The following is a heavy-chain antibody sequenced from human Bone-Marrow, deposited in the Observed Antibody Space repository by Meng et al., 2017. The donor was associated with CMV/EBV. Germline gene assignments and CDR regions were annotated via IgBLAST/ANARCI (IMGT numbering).Heavy chain of an antibody. CDR2: ISAYNGKT. Sequence: ASVKVSCKASGYTFTGYGISWLRLAPGQGLEWMAWISAYNGKTNYAQKFQGRVTMTTDTSTTTAYMELSSLRSEDTAVYYCAGSGGDGYPYNRGGIMDYWGQGTLVTVSS. CDR1: GYTFTGYG. D-gene: IGHD5-24*01. CDR3: AGSGGDGYPYNRGGIMDY. V-gene: IGHV1-18*01. J-gene: IGHJ4*02.